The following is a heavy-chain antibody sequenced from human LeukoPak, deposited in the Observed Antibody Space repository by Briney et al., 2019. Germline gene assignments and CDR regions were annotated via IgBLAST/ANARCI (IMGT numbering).Heavy chain of an antibody. Sequence: LRLSCAASGFTFSDYYMSWIRQPPGKGLEWIGEINHSGSTNYNPSLKSRVTISVDTSKNQFSLKLSSVTAADTAVYYCARGLSGDVWGQGTTVTVSS. V-gene: IGHV4-34*01. CDR2: INHSGST. CDR3: ARGLSGDV. J-gene: IGHJ6*02. D-gene: IGHD3-10*01. CDR1: GFTFSDYY.